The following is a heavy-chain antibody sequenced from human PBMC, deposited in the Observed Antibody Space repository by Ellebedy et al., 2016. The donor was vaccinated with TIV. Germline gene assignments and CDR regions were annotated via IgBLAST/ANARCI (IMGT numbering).Heavy chain of an antibody. Sequence: AASVKVSCKASGGTFSSYAISWVRQAPGQGLEWMGWISAYNGNTNYAQKLQGRVAMTTDTSTSTAYMELRSLRSDDTAVYYCARVPRYGYSMDVWGQGTTVTVSS. CDR2: ISAYNGNT. CDR3: ARVPRYGYSMDV. J-gene: IGHJ6*02. D-gene: IGHD5-18*01. CDR1: GGTFSSYA. V-gene: IGHV1-18*01.